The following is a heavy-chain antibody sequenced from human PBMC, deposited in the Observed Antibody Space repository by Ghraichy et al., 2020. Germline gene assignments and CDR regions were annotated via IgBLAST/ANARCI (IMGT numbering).Heavy chain of an antibody. CDR3: AKGSAITYRPPLVGATGGAWSFDL. CDR1: GFTFSSYA. Sequence: GGSLRLSCAASGFTFSSYAMSWVRQAPGKGLEWVSAISGSGGSTYYADSVKGRFTISRDNSKNTLYLQMNSLRAEDTAVYYCAKGSAITYRPPLVGATGGAWSFDLWGRGTLVTVSS. CDR2: ISGSGGST. J-gene: IGHJ2*01. V-gene: IGHV3-23*01. D-gene: IGHD1-26*01.